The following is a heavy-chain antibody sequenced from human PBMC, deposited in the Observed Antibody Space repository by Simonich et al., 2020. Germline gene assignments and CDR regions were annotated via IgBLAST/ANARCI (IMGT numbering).Heavy chain of an antibody. CDR2: IYSGGST. CDR1: GFTVSSNY. J-gene: IGHJ4*02. D-gene: IGHD1-1*01. V-gene: IGHV3-53*01. Sequence: EVQLVESGGGLIQPGGSLRLSCAASGFTVSSNYMSWVRQAPGKGLEWVSVIYSGGSTYYADAVNGRFTISRDNSKNTLYLQINSLRAEDTAVYYCARWTATGYYFDYWGQGTLVTVSS. CDR3: ARWTATGYYFDY.